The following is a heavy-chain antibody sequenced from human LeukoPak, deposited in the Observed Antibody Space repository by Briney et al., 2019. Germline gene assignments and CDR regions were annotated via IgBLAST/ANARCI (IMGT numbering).Heavy chain of an antibody. V-gene: IGHV4-59*12. Sequence: SETLSLTCTVSGGSISSYYWSWIRQPPGKGLEWIGYIYYSGSANYNPSLKSRVTISLDTSKNRFSLKLSSVTAADTAVYYCARVKRMVYVENWFDPWGQGTLVTVSS. CDR1: GGSISSYY. J-gene: IGHJ5*02. D-gene: IGHD2-8*01. CDR2: IYYSGSA. CDR3: ARVKRMVYVENWFDP.